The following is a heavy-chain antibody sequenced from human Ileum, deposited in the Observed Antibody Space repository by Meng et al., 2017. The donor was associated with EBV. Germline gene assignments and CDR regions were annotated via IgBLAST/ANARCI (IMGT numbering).Heavy chain of an antibody. CDR3: AYYTAGRGGVGS. D-gene: IGHD2-8*02. CDR1: GASVSSGGYH. J-gene: IGHJ4*02. V-gene: IGHV4-61*03. Sequence: QGRLQQPGPRLVMPSETLSLSCSVSGASVSSGGYHWGWIRQPPGKGLEWIGCMYDSDSGKAKYNPSLNSRVIISLDTSKNHFVLKLTSVTAADTAVYYCAYYTAGRGGVGSWGQGTLVTVSS. CDR2: MYDSDSGKA.